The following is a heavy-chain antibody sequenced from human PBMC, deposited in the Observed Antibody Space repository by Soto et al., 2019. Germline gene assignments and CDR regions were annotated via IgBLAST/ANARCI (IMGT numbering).Heavy chain of an antibody. D-gene: IGHD5-18*01. J-gene: IGHJ3*02. V-gene: IGHV4-4*02. Sequence: SETLSLTCAVSGGSISSSNWWSWVRQPPGKGLEWIGEIYHSGSTNYNPSLKSRVTISVDKSKNQFSLKLSSVTAADTAVYYCARRWLSVDTAMLPHDAFDIWGQGTMVTVSS. CDR1: GGSISSSNW. CDR2: IYHSGST. CDR3: ARRWLSVDTAMLPHDAFDI.